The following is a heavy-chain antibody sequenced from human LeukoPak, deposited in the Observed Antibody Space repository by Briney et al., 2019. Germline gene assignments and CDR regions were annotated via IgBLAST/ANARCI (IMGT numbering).Heavy chain of an antibody. J-gene: IGHJ4*02. Sequence: GGSLRLSCAASGFTFSSYGMHWVRQAPGQGLEWVAFIRYDGRTDYYADSVKGRFTISRDNSKFMVYLQMNSLRAEDTAMYYCGRTYFDFWSSYYPVDDWGQGTLVAVSS. D-gene: IGHD3-3*01. CDR2: IRYDGRTD. CDR3: GRTYFDFWSSYYPVDD. V-gene: IGHV3-30*02. CDR1: GFTFSSYG.